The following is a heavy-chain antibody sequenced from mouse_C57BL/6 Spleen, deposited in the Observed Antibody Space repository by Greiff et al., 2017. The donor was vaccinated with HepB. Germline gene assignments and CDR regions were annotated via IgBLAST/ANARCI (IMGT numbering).Heavy chain of an antibody. J-gene: IGHJ4*01. D-gene: IGHD2-5*01. CDR2: INPSSGYP. Sequence: VQLQQSGAELARPGASVKMSCKASGYTFTSYTMHWVNQRPGQGLEWIGYINPSSGYPKYNQKFKDKATLTADKSSSTAYMQLSSLTSEDSAVYYCARAHYSNYDYAMDYWGQGTSVTGSS. CDR1: GYTFTSYT. CDR3: ARAHYSNYDYAMDY. V-gene: IGHV1-4*01.